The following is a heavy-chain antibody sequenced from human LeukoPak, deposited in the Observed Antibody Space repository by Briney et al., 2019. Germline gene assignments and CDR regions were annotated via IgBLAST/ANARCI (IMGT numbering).Heavy chain of an antibody. CDR2: IRYDGSQK. D-gene: IGHD2-15*01. CDR1: EFSLSSYW. CDR3: ARLRGSTYFEY. J-gene: IGHJ4*02. V-gene: IGHV3-7*01. Sequence: PGGSLRLSCAASEFSLSSYWMSWVRQAPGKGLGWVANIRYDGSQKYYVDSVKGRFTISSDSPTNSLFLQMNSLRAEDTAVYYCARLRGSTYFEYWGQGTLVTVSS.